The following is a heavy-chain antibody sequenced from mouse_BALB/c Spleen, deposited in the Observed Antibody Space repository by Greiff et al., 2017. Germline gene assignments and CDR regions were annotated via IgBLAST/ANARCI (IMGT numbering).Heavy chain of an antibody. CDR2: ISSGGSYT. D-gene: IGHD1-1*01. J-gene: IGHJ2*01. CDR1: GFTFSSYT. Sequence: DVKLQESGGGLVKPGGSLKLSCAASGFTFSSYTMSWVRQTPEKRLEWVATISSGGSYTYYPDSVKGRFTISRDNAKNTLYLQMSSLKSEDTAMYYCTRGDYYGSSYDYWGQGTTLAVSS. CDR3: TRGDYYGSSYDY. V-gene: IGHV5-6-4*01.